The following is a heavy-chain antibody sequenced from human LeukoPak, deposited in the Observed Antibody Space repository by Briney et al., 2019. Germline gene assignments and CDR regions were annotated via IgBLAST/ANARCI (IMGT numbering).Heavy chain of an antibody. Sequence: GGSLRLSCAASGFTFSSYSMNWVRQAPGKGLEWVSSISTTSDYIYYADSLKGRLTISRDNAKNSLYLQMNSLRAEDTAVYYCARGGIYSQGFDYWGQGTLVTVPS. D-gene: IGHD6-13*01. CDR3: ARGGIYSQGFDY. V-gene: IGHV3-21*01. J-gene: IGHJ4*02. CDR1: GFTFSSYS. CDR2: ISTTSDYI.